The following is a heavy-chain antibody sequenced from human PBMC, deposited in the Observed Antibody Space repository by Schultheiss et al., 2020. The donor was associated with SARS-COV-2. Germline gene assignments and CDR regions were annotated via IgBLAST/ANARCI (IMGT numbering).Heavy chain of an antibody. CDR1: GYTFTSYG. CDR3: ARDGGYCSGGSCFLGGLGYYGMDV. D-gene: IGHD2-15*01. J-gene: IGHJ6*02. V-gene: IGHV1-18*01. Sequence: ASVKVSCKASGYTFTSYGISWVRQAPGQGLEWMGWINPNSGGTNYAQKLQGRVTMTTDTSTSTAYMELRSLRSDDTAVYYCARDGGYCSGGSCFLGGLGYYGMDVWGQGTTVTVSS. CDR2: INPNSGGT.